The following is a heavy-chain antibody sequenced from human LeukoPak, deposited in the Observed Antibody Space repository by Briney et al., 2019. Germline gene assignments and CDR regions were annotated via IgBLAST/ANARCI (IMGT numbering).Heavy chain of an antibody. CDR2: ISSSGSYV. CDR3: AGEFSSSPASMDV. J-gene: IGHJ6*02. Sequence: GGSLILSCAASGFTFSGCSMNWVRQAPGKGLEWVSYISSSGSYVDYADSVRGRFTISRDNAKNSLFLQMNSLRAEDTAVYYCAGEFSSSPASMDVWGQGTTVTVSS. CDR1: GFTFSGCS. D-gene: IGHD6-13*01. V-gene: IGHV3-21*01.